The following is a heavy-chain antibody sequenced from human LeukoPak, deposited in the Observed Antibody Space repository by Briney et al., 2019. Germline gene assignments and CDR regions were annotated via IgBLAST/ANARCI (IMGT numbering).Heavy chain of an antibody. D-gene: IGHD2-8*01. Sequence: GRSLRLSCAASGFTFSSYGMHWVRQAPGKGLEWVAVIWYDGSNKYYADSVKGRFTIPRDNSKNTLYLQMNSLRAEDTAVYYCARGYCTNGVCYGSRVYYYYGMDVWGQGTTVTVSS. CDR2: IWYDGSNK. CDR1: GFTFSSYG. V-gene: IGHV3-33*01. J-gene: IGHJ6*02. CDR3: ARGYCTNGVCYGSRVYYYYGMDV.